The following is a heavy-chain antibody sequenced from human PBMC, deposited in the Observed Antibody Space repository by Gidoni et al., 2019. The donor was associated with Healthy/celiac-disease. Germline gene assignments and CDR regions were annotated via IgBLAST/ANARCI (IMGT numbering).Heavy chain of an antibody. Sequence: QVQLVQSGAEVKKPGASVKVSCKASGYTFTSYAMHWVRQAPGQRLEWMGWINAGNGNTKYSQKFQGRVTITRDTSASTAYMELSSLRSEDTAVYYCARPREPSGAFDIWGQGTMVTVSS. J-gene: IGHJ3*02. CDR2: INAGNGNT. CDR3: ARPREPSGAFDI. CDR1: GYTFTSYA. V-gene: IGHV1-3*01. D-gene: IGHD7-27*01.